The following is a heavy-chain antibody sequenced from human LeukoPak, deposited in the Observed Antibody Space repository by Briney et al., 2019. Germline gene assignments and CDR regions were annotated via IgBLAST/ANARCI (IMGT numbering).Heavy chain of an antibody. D-gene: IGHD2/OR15-2a*01. J-gene: IGHJ4*02. Sequence: KSSGTLSLTCGVSGGSIGSTNWWTWVSQPPGKGLEWIGEVNVLGNTNYNPSLESRVTISIDKSENHVSLKLTSVTAADTAVYYCAREGGPFRPLDYSGQGTLVTVSS. CDR1: GGSIGSTNW. CDR3: AREGGPFRPLDY. V-gene: IGHV4-4*02. CDR2: VNVLGNT.